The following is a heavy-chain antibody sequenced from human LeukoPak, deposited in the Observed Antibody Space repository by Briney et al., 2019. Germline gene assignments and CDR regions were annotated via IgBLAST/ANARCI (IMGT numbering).Heavy chain of an antibody. J-gene: IGHJ6*03. CDR2: ISGSGGNT. CDR1: GFTFSRYG. Sequence: PSGGTLRLSCAASGFTFSRYGMSWVRQAPGKGLEWVSAISGSGGNTYYADSVKGRFTISRDNSKNTLYLQMNSLRAEDTGVYYCAKVREQWQQVHYYYRDVWGKGTTVTIS. V-gene: IGHV3-23*01. CDR3: AKVREQWQQVHYYYRDV. D-gene: IGHD6-19*01.